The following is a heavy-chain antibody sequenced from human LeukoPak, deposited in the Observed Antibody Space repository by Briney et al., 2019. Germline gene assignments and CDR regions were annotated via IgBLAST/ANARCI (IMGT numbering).Heavy chain of an antibody. CDR3: ARGGLTAACDY. Sequence: PGGSLRLSCAGSGFTFSSHWMYWVRQAPGKGPVWVSLINPDGSTTTCADSVKGRFTISRDNAKNTLYLQMNSLRAEDTAVYYCARGGLTAACDYWGQGTLVTVSP. CDR1: GFTFSSHW. CDR2: INPDGSTT. J-gene: IGHJ4*02. D-gene: IGHD6-13*01. V-gene: IGHV3-74*01.